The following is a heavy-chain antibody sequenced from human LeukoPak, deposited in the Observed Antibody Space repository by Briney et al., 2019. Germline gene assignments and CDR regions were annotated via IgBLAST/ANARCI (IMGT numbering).Heavy chain of an antibody. CDR3: ASASSGWYGGDY. CDR2: INHSGST. Sequence: SETLSLTCAVYGGSFSGYYWSWIRQPPGKGLEWIGEINHSGSTYYNPSLKSRVTISVDTSKNQFSLKLSSVTAADTAVYYCASASSGWYGGDYWGQGTLVTVSS. J-gene: IGHJ4*02. V-gene: IGHV4-34*01. D-gene: IGHD6-19*01. CDR1: GGSFSGYY.